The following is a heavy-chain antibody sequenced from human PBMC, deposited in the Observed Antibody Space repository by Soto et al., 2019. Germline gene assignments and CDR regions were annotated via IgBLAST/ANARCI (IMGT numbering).Heavy chain of an antibody. V-gene: IGHV3-74*01. CDR2: ISGDGSST. CDR1: EFTFRSYW. Sequence: EVQLVDSGGGLVQPGWSLRLSCAASEFTFRSYWMHWVRQSPGKGLVWVSRISGDGSSTTYADSVRGRFTISRDNAKNTVYLQMDSLRAEDTAVYYCARSLPGTYGAFDLWGQGTMVTVSS. D-gene: IGHD1-7*01. J-gene: IGHJ3*01. CDR3: ARSLPGTYGAFDL.